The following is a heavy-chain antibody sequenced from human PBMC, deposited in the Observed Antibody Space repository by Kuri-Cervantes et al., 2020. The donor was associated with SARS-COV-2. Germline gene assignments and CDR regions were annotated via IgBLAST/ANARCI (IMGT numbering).Heavy chain of an antibody. Sequence: ASVTVSCKASGYTFTSYDINWVRQATGQGLEWMGWMNPNSGNTGYAQKFQGRVTITRNTSISTAYMELRSLRSDDTAVYYCARLWGTDDAFDIWGQGTMVTVSS. CDR1: GYTFTSYD. D-gene: IGHD7-27*01. CDR2: MNPNSGNT. J-gene: IGHJ3*02. V-gene: IGHV1-8*03. CDR3: ARLWGTDDAFDI.